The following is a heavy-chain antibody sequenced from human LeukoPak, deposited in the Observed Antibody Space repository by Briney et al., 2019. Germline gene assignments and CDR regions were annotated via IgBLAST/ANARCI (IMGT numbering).Heavy chain of an antibody. J-gene: IGHJ6*03. CDR3: ARGERLLFYYYYYMDV. V-gene: IGHV1-2*06. Sequence: ASVKVSCKASGYTFTGYYMHWVRQAPGQGLEWMGRINPNSGGTNYAQKFQGRVTMTRDTSISTAYIELSRLRSDDTAVYYCARGERLLFYYYYYMDVWGKGTTVSVSS. D-gene: IGHD2-2*01. CDR2: INPNSGGT. CDR1: GYTFTGYY.